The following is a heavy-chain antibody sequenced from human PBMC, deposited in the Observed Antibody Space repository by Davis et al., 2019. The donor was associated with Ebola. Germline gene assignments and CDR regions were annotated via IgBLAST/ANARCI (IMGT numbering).Heavy chain of an antibody. CDR2: IYTSGST. J-gene: IGHJ2*01. CDR1: GGSISSYY. CDR3: ARGTYDGGRLDWYFDL. V-gene: IGHV4-4*07. D-gene: IGHD2-15*01. Sequence: SETLSLTCAVSGGSISSYYWSWIRQPPGKGLEWIGRIYTSGSTNYSPSLKSRVTMSVDTSKNQFSLKLSSVTAADTAVYYCARGTYDGGRLDWYFDLWGRGTLVTVSS.